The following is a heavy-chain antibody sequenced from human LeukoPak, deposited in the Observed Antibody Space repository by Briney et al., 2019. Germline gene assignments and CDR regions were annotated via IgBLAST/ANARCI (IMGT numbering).Heavy chain of an antibody. CDR2: IDWDGDE. J-gene: IGHJ4*02. D-gene: IGHD2-8*02. CDR1: GFSLTNYGMC. CDR3: ARDQMIDMVLGIFDY. Sequence: SGPALVKPTQTLTLTCSFSGFSLTNYGMCVSWIRQSPGKPLEWLARIDWDGDEWFTTSLKTRLSISKDTSKNQVVLTMTNMDPADTATYYCARDQMIDMVLGIFDYWGQGTLVTVSS. V-gene: IGHV2-70*11.